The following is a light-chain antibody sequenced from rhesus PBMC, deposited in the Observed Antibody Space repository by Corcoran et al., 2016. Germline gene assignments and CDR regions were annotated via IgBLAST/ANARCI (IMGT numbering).Light chain of an antibody. V-gene: IGKV1-28*01. Sequence: DIQMTQSPSSLSASVGDTVTITCRASQGISSYLNWFQQKPGKAPKILLYAASSLESGVPSRFSGSGSGTEFTLTISSLQPEDFAAYYCLQHNSYPFTFGPGTKLDIK. J-gene: IGKJ3*01. CDR3: LQHNSYPFT. CDR2: AAS. CDR1: QGISSY.